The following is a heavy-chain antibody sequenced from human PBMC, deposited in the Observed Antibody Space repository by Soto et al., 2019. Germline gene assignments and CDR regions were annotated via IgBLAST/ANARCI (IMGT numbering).Heavy chain of an antibody. CDR3: AKAPYDFWSGYYPPLYFDY. CDR2: ISGSGGST. Sequence: PGGSLRLSCAASGFTFSSYVMSWVRQAPGKGLEWVSGISGSGGSTYYADSVKGRFTISRVNSKNTLYLQMNSLRAEDTAVYYCAKAPYDFWSGYYPPLYFDYWGQGTLVTVSS. J-gene: IGHJ4*02. V-gene: IGHV3-23*01. CDR1: GFTFSSYV. D-gene: IGHD3-3*01.